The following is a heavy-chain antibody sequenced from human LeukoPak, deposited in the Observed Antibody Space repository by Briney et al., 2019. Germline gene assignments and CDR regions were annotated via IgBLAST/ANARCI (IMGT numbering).Heavy chain of an antibody. CDR1: GFGFSNYW. D-gene: IGHD6-19*01. CDR2: IKHDGSGP. J-gene: IGHJ4*02. Sequence: GGSLRLSCAVSGFGFSNYWMTWVRQAPGKGLEWVANIKHDGSGPSYLDSVKGRFTISRDNARNLLSLQMSGLRVEDTAVYYCARAREITVTGTDYFDSWGQGTLVTVSS. CDR3: ARAREITVTGTDYFDS. V-gene: IGHV3-7*01.